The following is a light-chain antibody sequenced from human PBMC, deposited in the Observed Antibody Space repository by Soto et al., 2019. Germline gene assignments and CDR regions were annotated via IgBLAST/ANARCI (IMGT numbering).Light chain of an antibody. V-gene: IGKV3-11*01. CDR1: QRITTS. CDR2: GDS. Sequence: EIVLTQSPATLSLSPGERATLSCVANQRITTSLAWYQQKPGQAPRLLIYGDSTRAGGVPARFSGSGSDTDFTLTISGLEAEDFAVYYCLHRNNWPPRFTFGPGTAVEVK. CDR3: LHRNNWPPRFT. J-gene: IGKJ3*01.